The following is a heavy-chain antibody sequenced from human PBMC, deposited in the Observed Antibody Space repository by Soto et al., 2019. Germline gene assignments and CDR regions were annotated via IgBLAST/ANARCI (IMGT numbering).Heavy chain of an antibody. Sequence: QLQLQESGPGLVKPSETLSLTCTVSGGSISSSSYYWGWIRQPPGKGLEWIGSIYYSGSTYYNPSLKSRVTISVDTSKNQFSLKLSSVTAADTAVYYCASLDSSGYDAFDIWGQGTMVTVSS. CDR1: GGSISSSSYY. J-gene: IGHJ3*02. CDR2: IYYSGST. CDR3: ASLDSSGYDAFDI. D-gene: IGHD3-22*01. V-gene: IGHV4-39*01.